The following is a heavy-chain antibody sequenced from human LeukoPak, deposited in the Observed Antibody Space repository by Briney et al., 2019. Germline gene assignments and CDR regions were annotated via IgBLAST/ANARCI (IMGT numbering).Heavy chain of an antibody. D-gene: IGHD2-15*01. Sequence: ASVKVSCKSSGYSFTSCYMHLVRQAPGRGLEWMGMINPSGGSTSYAQKFQGRVTMTRDTSTSTVYMELSSLRSEDTAVYYCARARLLLFLGAFDFWGQGTMVTVSS. CDR3: ARARLLLFLGAFDF. CDR1: GYSFTSCY. CDR2: INPSGGST. V-gene: IGHV1-46*03. J-gene: IGHJ3*01.